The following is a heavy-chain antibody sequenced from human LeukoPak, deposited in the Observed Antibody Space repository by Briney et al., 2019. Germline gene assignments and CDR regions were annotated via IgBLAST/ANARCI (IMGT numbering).Heavy chain of an antibody. D-gene: IGHD5-18*01. Sequence: GGSLRLSCAASGFTFSTYWMHWVRQAPGKGLVWVSRINTDGSRTDSVEGRFTISRDNAKNTLYLQMNSLRAEDTAVYYCVREGRIQLTNFDYWGQGTLVTVSS. J-gene: IGHJ4*02. V-gene: IGHV3-74*01. CDR1: GFTFSTYW. CDR2: INTDGSR. CDR3: VREGRIQLTNFDY.